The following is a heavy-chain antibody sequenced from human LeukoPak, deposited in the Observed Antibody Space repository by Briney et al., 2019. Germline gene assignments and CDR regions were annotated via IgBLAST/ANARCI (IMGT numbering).Heavy chain of an antibody. CDR3: ARAADRYSYGPAIDY. V-gene: IGHV3-30*04. CDR1: GFTFSSYA. Sequence: GGSLRLSCAASGFTFSSYAMHWVRQAPGKGLEWVADISYDGSNKYYADSVKGRFTISRDNSKNTLYLQMNSLRAEDTAVYYCARAADRYSYGPAIDYWGQGTLVTVSS. J-gene: IGHJ4*02. CDR2: ISYDGSNK. D-gene: IGHD5-18*01.